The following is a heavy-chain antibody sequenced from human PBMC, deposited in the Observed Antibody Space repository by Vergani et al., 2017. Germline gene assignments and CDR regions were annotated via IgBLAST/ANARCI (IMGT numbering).Heavy chain of an antibody. CDR3: ARVGGSGSYYAPSAYYFDY. V-gene: IGHV1-2*02. CDR1: GYTFTGYY. D-gene: IGHD3-10*01. Sequence: QVQLVQSGAEVKKPGASVKVSCKASGYTFTGYYMHWVRQAPGQGLEWMGWINPNSGGTNYAQKFQGRVTMTRDTSISTAYMELSRLRSDDTALYYCARVGGSGSYYAPSAYYFDYWGQGTLVTVSS. J-gene: IGHJ4*02. CDR2: INPNSGGT.